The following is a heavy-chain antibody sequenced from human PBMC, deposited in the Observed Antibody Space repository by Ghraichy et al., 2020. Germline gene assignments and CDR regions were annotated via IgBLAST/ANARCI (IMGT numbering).Heavy chain of an antibody. CDR1: GFTFSSYA. CDR3: AKTITMIVVVIPDIFDY. J-gene: IGHJ4*02. CDR2: ISGSGGST. V-gene: IGHV3-23*01. Sequence: GSLRLSCAASGFTFSSYAMSWVRQAPGKGLEWVSAISGSGGSTYYADSVKGRFTISRDNSKNTLYLQMNSLRAEDTAVYYCAKTITMIVVVIPDIFDYWGQGTLVTVSS. D-gene: IGHD3-22*01.